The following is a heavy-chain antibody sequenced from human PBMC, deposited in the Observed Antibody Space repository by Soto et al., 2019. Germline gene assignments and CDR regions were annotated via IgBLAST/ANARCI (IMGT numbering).Heavy chain of an antibody. CDR1: GGTFSSYT. V-gene: IGHV1-69*02. CDR3: ATPTSGYDFYFDY. CDR2: IIPILGIA. Sequence: QVQLVQSGAEVKKPGSSVKVSCKASGGTFSSYTISWVRQAPGQGLEWMGRIIPILGIANYAQKFQGRVTITADKSTSTAYMELSRLRSEDTAVYYCATPTSGYDFYFDYWGQGTLVTVSS. J-gene: IGHJ4*02. D-gene: IGHD5-12*01.